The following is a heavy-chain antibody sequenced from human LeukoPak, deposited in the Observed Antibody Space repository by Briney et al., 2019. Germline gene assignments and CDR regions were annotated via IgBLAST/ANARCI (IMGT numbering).Heavy chain of an antibody. Sequence: PSQTLSLTCTVSGGSISSGSYYWSWIRQPAGKGLEWIGRIYTSGSTNYNPSLKSRVTISVDTSQNQFSLKLSSVTAADTAVYYCARGTLQSYYYYMDVWGKGTTVTVSS. D-gene: IGHD4-11*01. V-gene: IGHV4-61*02. CDR2: IYTSGST. J-gene: IGHJ6*03. CDR1: GGSISSGSYY. CDR3: ARGTLQSYYYYMDV.